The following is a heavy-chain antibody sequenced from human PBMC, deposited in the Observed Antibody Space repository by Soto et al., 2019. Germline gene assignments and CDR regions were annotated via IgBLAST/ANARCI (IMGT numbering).Heavy chain of an antibody. V-gene: IGHV3-30-3*01. D-gene: IGHD1-1*01. CDR3: ARDRSVQLERYYYYYGMDV. J-gene: IGHJ6*02. CDR1: GFTFSSYA. CDR2: ISYDGSNK. Sequence: GGSLRLSCAASGFTFSSYAMHWVRQAPGKGLEWVAVISYDGSNKYYADSVKGRFTISRDNSKNTLYLQMNSLRAEDTAVYYCARDRSVQLERYYYYYGMDVWGQGTTVTVSS.